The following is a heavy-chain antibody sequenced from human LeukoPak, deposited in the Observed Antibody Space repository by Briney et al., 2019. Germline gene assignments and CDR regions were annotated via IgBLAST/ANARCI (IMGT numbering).Heavy chain of an antibody. CDR1: GFTFSSYG. J-gene: IGHJ4*02. Sequence: GGSLRLSCAASGFTFSSYGMHWVRQAPGKGLEWVSLITSSGSNTYYADSVKGRFTTSRDNSKSTLYLQMNSLRAEDTAVYFCAKDGDSSGYYWDSWGQGTLVTVSS. CDR3: AKDGDSSGYYWDS. V-gene: IGHV3-NL1*01. D-gene: IGHD3-22*01. CDR2: ITSSGSNT.